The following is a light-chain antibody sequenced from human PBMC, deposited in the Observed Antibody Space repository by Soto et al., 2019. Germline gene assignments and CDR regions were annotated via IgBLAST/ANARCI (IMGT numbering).Light chain of an antibody. CDR3: SSYTSTNTPYV. CDR2: EVS. CDR1: SSDVGGYNY. Sequence: QSALTQPASVSASPGQSITISCTGTSSDVGGYNYVSWFQQHPGKAPKLMIYEVSNRTSGVSNRFSGSKSDNTASLTISGLLAEDEADYYCSSYTSTNTPYVFGTGTKLTVL. J-gene: IGLJ1*01. V-gene: IGLV2-14*01.